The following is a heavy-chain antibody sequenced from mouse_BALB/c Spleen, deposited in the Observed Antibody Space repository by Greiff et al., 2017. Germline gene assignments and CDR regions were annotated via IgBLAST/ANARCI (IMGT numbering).Heavy chain of an antibody. J-gene: IGHJ4*01. V-gene: IGHV14-3*02. CDR3: ARSLYYDYDEGYAMDY. Sequence: EVQLQQSGAELVKPGASVKLSCTASGFNIKDTYMHWVKQRPEQGLEWIGRIDPANGNTKYDPKFQGKATITADTSSNTAYLQLSSLTSEDTAVYYCARSLYYDYDEGYAMDYWGQGTSVTVSS. CDR2: IDPANGNT. D-gene: IGHD2-4*01. CDR1: GFNIKDTY.